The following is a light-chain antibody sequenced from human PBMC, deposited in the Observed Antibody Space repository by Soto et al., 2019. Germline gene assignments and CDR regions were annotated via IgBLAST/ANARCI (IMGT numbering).Light chain of an antibody. CDR1: QIISNY. CDR2: PAS. CDR3: QKYNSAPWT. V-gene: IGKV1-27*01. Sequence: DIQMTQSPSSLSACVGDRVTITCRASQIISNYLNWYQQKPGKAPKLLIYPASSLQSGVPSRFSGSGSGTDFTLTISSLQPEDVATYYCQKYNSAPWTFGQGTKVDIK. J-gene: IGKJ1*01.